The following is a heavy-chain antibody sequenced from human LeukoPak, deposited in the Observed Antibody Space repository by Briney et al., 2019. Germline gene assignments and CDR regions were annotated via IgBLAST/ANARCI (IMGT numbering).Heavy chain of an antibody. CDR1: GGTLSSYA. CDR3: ARGSSRGKYYYYYMDV. CDR2: IIPIFGTA. D-gene: IGHD3-10*01. V-gene: IGHV1-69*05. J-gene: IGHJ6*03. Sequence: SVKVSCKASGGTLSSYAISWVRQAPGQGLEWMGGIIPIFGTANYAQKFQGRVTITTDESTSTAYMELSSLRSEDTAVYYCARGSSRGKYYYYYMDVWGKGTTVTVSS.